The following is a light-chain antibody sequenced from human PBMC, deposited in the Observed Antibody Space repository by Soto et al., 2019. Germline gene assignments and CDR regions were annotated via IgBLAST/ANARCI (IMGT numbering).Light chain of an antibody. CDR1: QSVSSN. CDR3: QQYNTWPRP. V-gene: IGKV3-15*01. CDR2: GAS. Sequence: MVMTQSPATLSVSPGERATLSCRASQSVSSNLAWYQQRFGQAPRLLIYGASTRATGIPARFSGSWSGTEFTLTISSLQSEDFAVYYCQQYNTWPRPFGQGTKVEIK. J-gene: IGKJ1*01.